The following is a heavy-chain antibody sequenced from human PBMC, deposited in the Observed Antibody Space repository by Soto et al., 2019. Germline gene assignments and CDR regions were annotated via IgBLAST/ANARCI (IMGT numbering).Heavy chain of an antibody. CDR3: ARGRTYSFRAFDI. V-gene: IGHV4-31*03. Sequence: PSETLSLTCTVSGGSISSGGYYWSWIRQHPGKGLEWIGYIYYSGSTYYNPPLKSRVTISVDTSKNQFSLKLSSVTAADTAVYYCARGRTYSFRAFDIWGQGTMVTVSS. CDR2: IYYSGST. CDR1: GGSISSGGYY. D-gene: IGHD5-18*01. J-gene: IGHJ3*02.